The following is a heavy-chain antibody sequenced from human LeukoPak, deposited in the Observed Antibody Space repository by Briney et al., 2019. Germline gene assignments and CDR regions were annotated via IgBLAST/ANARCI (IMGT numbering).Heavy chain of an antibody. D-gene: IGHD2-21*02. V-gene: IGHV4-61*02. Sequence: SETLSLTCTVSGGSISSGSYYWSWIRQPAGKGLEWIGRIYTSGSTNYNPSLKSRVTISVDTSKNQFSLKLSSVTAADTAVYYCARDAPLVYCGGDCYPYYYYYYMDVWGKGTTVTVSS. CDR2: IYTSGST. CDR1: GGSISSGSYY. CDR3: ARDAPLVYCGGDCYPYYYYYYMDV. J-gene: IGHJ6*03.